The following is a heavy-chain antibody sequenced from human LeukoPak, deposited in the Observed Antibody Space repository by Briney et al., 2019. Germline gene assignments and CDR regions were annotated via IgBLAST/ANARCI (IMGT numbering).Heavy chain of an antibody. J-gene: IGHJ4*02. CDR2: IFGSGGSA. Sequence: HPGGSLRLSCTASGFTFSSYAMYWVRQAPGKGLEWVSGIFGSGGSAHYADPVKGRFTISRDNSQNTVYLQMDSLRAEDTAVYYCGKTTTGYSSGRNPAWPVDYWGQGTLVTVSS. V-gene: IGHV3-23*01. D-gene: IGHD6-19*01. CDR3: GKTTTGYSSGRNPAWPVDY. CDR1: GFTFSSYA.